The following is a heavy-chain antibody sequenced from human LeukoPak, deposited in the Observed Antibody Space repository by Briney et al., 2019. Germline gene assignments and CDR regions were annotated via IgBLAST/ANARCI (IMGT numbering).Heavy chain of an antibody. V-gene: IGHV3-7*01. CDR1: GFTFSSYW. CDR2: IKQDGSEK. CDR3: ARDLAGPPQEAFDI. J-gene: IGHJ3*02. Sequence: GGSLRLSCAASGFTFSSYWMSWVRQAPGKGLEWVANIKQDGSEKYYVDSGKGRFTISRDNAKNSLYLQMNSLRAEDTAVYYCARDLAGPPQEAFDIWGQGTMVTVSS.